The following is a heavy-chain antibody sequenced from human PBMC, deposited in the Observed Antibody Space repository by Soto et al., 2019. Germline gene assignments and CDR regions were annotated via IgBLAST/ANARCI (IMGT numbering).Heavy chain of an antibody. J-gene: IGHJ3*02. V-gene: IGHV3-23*01. CDR1: GFTFSTHA. Sequence: EVQLLESGGGLVQPGGSLRLSCAASGFTFSTHAMIWVRQAPGKGLNWVSTVDVGGGSTYYTDSVKGRFTVSRDNSKNTVYLPLTTLRAEDTALYFCARDSGPAGGGACDIWGQGTMVTVSS. D-gene: IGHD6-25*01. CDR3: ARDSGPAGGGACDI. CDR2: VDVGGGST.